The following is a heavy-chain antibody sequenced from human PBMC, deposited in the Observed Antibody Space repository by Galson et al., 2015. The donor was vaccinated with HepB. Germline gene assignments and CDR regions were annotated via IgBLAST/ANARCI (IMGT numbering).Heavy chain of an antibody. CDR2: ISPGGAE. V-gene: IGHV3-48*01. J-gene: IGHJ6*02. CDR1: GFSFMSHS. CDR3: ARNPASYDYYNMDV. D-gene: IGHD2-21*01. Sequence: SLRLSCAASGFSFMSHSMNWVRHSPGKGLEWLAGISPGGAEYYAESAGGRFSISRGNTTKSKDLHMSSLRVEDTAVYYCARNPASYDYYNMDVWGQGTTVTVSS.